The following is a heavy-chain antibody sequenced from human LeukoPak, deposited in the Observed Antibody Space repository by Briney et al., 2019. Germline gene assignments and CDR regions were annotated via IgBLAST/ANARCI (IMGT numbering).Heavy chain of an antibody. CDR3: ARRYYYMDV. CDR1: GGSISSGSYY. J-gene: IGHJ6*03. V-gene: IGHV4-61*02. Sequence: SETLSLTCTVSGGSISSGSYYWSWIRQPAGKGLEWIGRIYTSGSTNYNPSLKSRVTISVDTSKNQFSLKLSSVTAADTAVYYCARRYYYMDVWGKGTTVTVSS. CDR2: IYTSGST.